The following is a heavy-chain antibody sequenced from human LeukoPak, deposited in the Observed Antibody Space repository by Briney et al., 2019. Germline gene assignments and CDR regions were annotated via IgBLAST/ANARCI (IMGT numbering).Heavy chain of an antibody. Sequence: PGGSLRLSCAASGFTFSSYWMTWVRQAPGKGLEWVANIKQDGSEKYYVDSVKGRFTISRDNAKKSLYLQMNSLRAEDTAVYYCARELPAATESWAYYGMDVWGQGTTVTVSS. V-gene: IGHV3-7*03. CDR3: ARELPAATESWAYYGMDV. D-gene: IGHD2-2*01. CDR2: IKQDGSEK. CDR1: GFTFSSYW. J-gene: IGHJ6*02.